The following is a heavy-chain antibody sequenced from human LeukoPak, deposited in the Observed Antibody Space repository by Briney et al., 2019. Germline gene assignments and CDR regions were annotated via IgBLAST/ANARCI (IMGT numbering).Heavy chain of an antibody. CDR3: AREVTTSGNGAFDI. D-gene: IGHD4-17*01. CDR1: GGSISSYY. J-gene: IGHJ3*02. CDR2: IYYSGST. V-gene: IGHV4-59*01. Sequence: SETLSLTCTVSGGSISSYYWSWIRQPPGKGLEWIGYIYYSGSTNYNPSLKSRVTISVDTSKNQFSLKLSSVTAADTAVYYCAREVTTSGNGAFDIWGQGTMVTVSS.